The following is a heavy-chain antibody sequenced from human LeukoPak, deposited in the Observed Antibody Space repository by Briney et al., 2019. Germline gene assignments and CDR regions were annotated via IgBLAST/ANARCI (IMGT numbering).Heavy chain of an antibody. V-gene: IGHV3-43D*03. CDR2: ISWDGGST. J-gene: IGHJ6*03. CDR1: GFTFDDYA. CDR3: AKDSHEGYYYYMDV. Sequence: GGSLRLSCAASGFTFDDYAMHWVRQAPGKGLEWVSLISWDGGSTYYADSVKGRFTISRDSSKNSLYLQMNSLRAEDTALYYCAKDSHEGYYYYMDVWGKGTTVTVSS.